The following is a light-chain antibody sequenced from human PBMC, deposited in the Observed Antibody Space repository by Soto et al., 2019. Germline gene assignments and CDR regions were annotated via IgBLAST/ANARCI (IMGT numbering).Light chain of an antibody. CDR3: QQSCSTPIT. Sequence: DIQMSQSPSSLSASVGDRVTITFRASQTMTSYLNWYQQKPGKAPKLLIYAASSLQSGVPSRFSGSGSGTDFTLTISSLQPEDFATYYCQQSCSTPITFGQGTRLEI. CDR1: QTMTSY. J-gene: IGKJ5*01. CDR2: AAS. V-gene: IGKV1-39*01.